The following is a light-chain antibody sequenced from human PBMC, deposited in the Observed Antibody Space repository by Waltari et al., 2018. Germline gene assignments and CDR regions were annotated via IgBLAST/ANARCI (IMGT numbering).Light chain of an antibody. J-gene: IGLJ3*02. Sequence: QLVLTQAPSASASLGASVKLTCTLSSGHSSNVVAWHQQQQEKGPRYLMKVNSDGSHSKGDDIPDRFSGSSSGAERYLTISSLQSEDEADYYCQTGGHGTWVFGGGTKLTVL. CDR2: VNSDGSH. V-gene: IGLV4-69*01. CDR1: SGHSSNV. CDR3: QTGGHGTWV.